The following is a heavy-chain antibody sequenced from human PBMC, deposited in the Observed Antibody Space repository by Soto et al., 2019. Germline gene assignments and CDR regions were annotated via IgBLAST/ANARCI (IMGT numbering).Heavy chain of an antibody. V-gene: IGHV3-9*01. J-gene: IGHJ5*02. CDR2: ISWNSGSI. CDR3: AKEWGYYDSSGQGGFDP. CDR1: GFTFDDYA. D-gene: IGHD3-22*01. Sequence: PGGSLRLSCAASGFTFDDYAMHWVRQAPGKGLEWVSGISWNSGSIGYADSVKGRFTISRDNAKNSLYLQMNSLRAEDTALYYCAKEWGYYDSSGQGGFDPWGQGTLVTVSS.